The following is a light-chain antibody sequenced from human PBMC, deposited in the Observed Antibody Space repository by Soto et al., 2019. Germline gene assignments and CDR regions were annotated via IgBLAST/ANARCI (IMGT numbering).Light chain of an antibody. CDR2: EAS. CDR1: SSDVGSYNY. CDR3: SSYTRSTRV. V-gene: IGLV2-14*01. J-gene: IGLJ1*01. Sequence: QSVLTQPPSASGSPGQSVTISCTGTSSDVGSYNYVSWFQQHPDEAPKLMIYEASDRPLGVSNRFSGSKSGNTASLTISVLKAEDEAYYYCSSYTRSTRVVGPGTKVTVL.